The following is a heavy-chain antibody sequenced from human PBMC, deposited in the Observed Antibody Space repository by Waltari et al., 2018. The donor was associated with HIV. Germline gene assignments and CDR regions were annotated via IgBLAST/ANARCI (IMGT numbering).Heavy chain of an antibody. V-gene: IGHV4-39*02. J-gene: IGHJ3*02. CDR1: GGSISSSSYY. CDR3: ARERRPDAFDI. Sequence: QLQLQESGPGLVKPSETLYLTCTVSGGSISSSSYYWGWSRQPPGKGLEWIGSIYYSGSTYYNPSLKSRVTISVDTSKNQFSLKLSSVTAADTAVYYCARERRPDAFDIWGQGTMVTVSS. CDR2: IYYSGST.